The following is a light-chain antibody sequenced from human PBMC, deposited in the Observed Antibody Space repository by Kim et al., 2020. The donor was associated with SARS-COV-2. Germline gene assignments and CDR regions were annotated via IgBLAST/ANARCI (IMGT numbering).Light chain of an antibody. CDR1: ALPKRY. V-gene: IGLV3-25*03. J-gene: IGLJ2*01. CDR2: KDD. CDR3: QSADAAGTSVV. Sequence: SYELTQPPSVAVSPGQTARITCSGDALPKRYVHWHQQKPGQAPVAVIYKDDERPSGIPERFSASSSGTTATLTIGGVQSEDEADYYCQSADAAGTSVVFGGGTQLTVL.